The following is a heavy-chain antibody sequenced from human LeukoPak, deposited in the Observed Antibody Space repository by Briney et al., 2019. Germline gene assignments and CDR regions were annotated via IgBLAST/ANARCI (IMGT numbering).Heavy chain of an antibody. J-gene: IGHJ5*02. V-gene: IGHV3-21*01. CDR3: ARGLTIKHWFDP. Sequence: PGGSLLLSCAASGFSFSSYSMNWVRQAPGKGLEWVSSISSSSSYIYYAASVKGRFTISRDNAKNLLYLQMNSLRAEDTAVYYCARGLTIKHWFDPWGQGTLVTVSS. D-gene: IGHD3-10*01. CDR2: ISSSSSYI. CDR1: GFSFSSYS.